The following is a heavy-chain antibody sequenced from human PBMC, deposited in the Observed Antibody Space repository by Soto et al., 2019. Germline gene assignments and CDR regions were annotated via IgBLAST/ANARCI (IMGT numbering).Heavy chain of an antibody. CDR1: GYTFTGYY. D-gene: IGHD5-12*01. V-gene: IGHV1-2*04. Sequence: ASVKVACKGSGYTFTGYYMHWVRQAHGQGLEWMGWINPNSGGTNYAQKFQGWVTMTRDTSISTAYMELSRLRSDDTAVYYCARDPADGYNSVGWFDPWGQGTLVTVS. CDR2: INPNSGGT. J-gene: IGHJ5*02. CDR3: ARDPADGYNSVGWFDP.